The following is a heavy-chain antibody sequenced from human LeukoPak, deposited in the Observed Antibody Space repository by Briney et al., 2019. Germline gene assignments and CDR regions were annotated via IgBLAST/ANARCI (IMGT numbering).Heavy chain of an antibody. J-gene: IGHJ4*02. CDR1: GGTLSSYA. D-gene: IGHD5-18*01. CDR2: IIPILGIA. V-gene: IGHV1-69*04. Sequence: ASVKVSCKASGGTLSSYAISWVRRAPGQGLEWMGRIIPILGIANYAQKFQGRVTITADKSTSTAYMELSSLRSEDTAVYYCARTNVDTAMVTPFDYWGQGTLVTVSS. CDR3: ARTNVDTAMVTPFDY.